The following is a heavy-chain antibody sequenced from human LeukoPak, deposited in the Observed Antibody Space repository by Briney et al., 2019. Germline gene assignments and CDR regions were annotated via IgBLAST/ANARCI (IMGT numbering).Heavy chain of an antibody. Sequence: KSSETLSLTCTVSGGSISSNGYYWGWIRQPPGKGLEWIGSFYYTGSTFYSPSLKSRVTISVDTSKNQFSLKLSSVTAADTAVYYCARRSGTYHASDIWGQGTMVTVSS. CDR2: FYYTGST. CDR1: GGSISSNGYY. V-gene: IGHV4-39*01. CDR3: ARRSGTYHASDI. D-gene: IGHD1-26*01. J-gene: IGHJ3*02.